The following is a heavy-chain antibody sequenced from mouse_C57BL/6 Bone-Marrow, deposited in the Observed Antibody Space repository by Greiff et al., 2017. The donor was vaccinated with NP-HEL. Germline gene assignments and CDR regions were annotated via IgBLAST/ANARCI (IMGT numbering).Heavy chain of an antibody. CDR1: GYTFTDYY. J-gene: IGHJ4*01. V-gene: IGHV1-76*01. CDR2: IYPGSGNT. D-gene: IGHD1-1*01. Sequence: QVQLKESGAELVRPGASVKLSCKASGYTFTDYYINWVKQRPGQGLEWIAMIYPGSGNTYYNEKFKGKATLTAEKSSSTAYMQLSSLTSEDSAVYCGARKVLLRVPGYYAMDYWGQGTSVTVSS. CDR3: ARKVLLRVPGYYAMDY.